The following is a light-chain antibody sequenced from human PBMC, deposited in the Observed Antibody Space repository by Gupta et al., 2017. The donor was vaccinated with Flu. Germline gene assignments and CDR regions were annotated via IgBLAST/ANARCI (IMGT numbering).Light chain of an antibody. Sequence: EIVLTQSPRTLSLSPGERAPLAGWARQRFGSSYLAWYQHKPGQAPRLLIFGASIRATGIPDRFSGSGSGTDFTLIISRLEPEAFAVYYCQQDGSSLPSFGAGTKVEIK. V-gene: IGKV3-20*01. CDR2: GAS. J-gene: IGKJ4*01. CDR3: QQDGSSLPS. CDR1: QRFGSSY.